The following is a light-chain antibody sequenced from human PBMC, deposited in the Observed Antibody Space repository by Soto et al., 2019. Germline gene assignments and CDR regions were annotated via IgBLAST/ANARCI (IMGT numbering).Light chain of an antibody. V-gene: IGKV3-11*01. CDR1: ETVATN. Sequence: EVVITQSPATLSVSPGERATLSCRASETVATNLAWYQQKPGKAPRHLIYDASNRATGIPARFSGSGSGTDFTLTINSLEPEDFAVYYCQQRSNWPPATFGQGTKVDI. J-gene: IGKJ1*01. CDR2: DAS. CDR3: QQRSNWPPAT.